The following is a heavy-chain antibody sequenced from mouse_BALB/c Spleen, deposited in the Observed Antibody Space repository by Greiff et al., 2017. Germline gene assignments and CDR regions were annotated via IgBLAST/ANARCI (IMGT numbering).Heavy chain of an antibody. J-gene: IGHJ1*01. CDR2: IYPGSGST. Sequence: QVQLQQPGAELVKPGTSVKLSCKASGYNFTSYWINWVKLRPGQGLEWIGDIYPGSGSTNYNEKFKSKATLTVDTSSSTAYMQLSSLASEDSALYYCARGYYYGSSPGWYFDVWGAGTTVTVSS. V-gene: IGHV1-55*01. CDR3: ARGYYYGSSPGWYFDV. D-gene: IGHD1-1*01. CDR1: GYNFTSYW.